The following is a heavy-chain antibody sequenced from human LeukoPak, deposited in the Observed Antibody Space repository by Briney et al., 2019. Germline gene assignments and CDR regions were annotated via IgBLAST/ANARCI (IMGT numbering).Heavy chain of an antibody. J-gene: IGHJ4*02. Sequence: GESLKISCKASGYSFADYWIAWVRQMPGKGLEYMGSIAPHDSDTRYSPSFQGQVTISADKSITTVYLQWTSLTASDTAMYFCARYWHCSGGRCQTCDSWGQGTLVTVSS. V-gene: IGHV5-51*01. CDR2: IAPHDSDT. D-gene: IGHD2-15*01. CDR1: GYSFADYW. CDR3: ARYWHCSGGRCQTCDS.